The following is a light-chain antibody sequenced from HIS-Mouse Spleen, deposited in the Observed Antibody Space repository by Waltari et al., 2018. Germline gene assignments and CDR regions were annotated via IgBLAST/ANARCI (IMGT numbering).Light chain of an antibody. CDR1: SSDVGGSNY. CDR2: DVS. CDR3: CSYAGSYTYVV. Sequence: QSALTQPRSVSGSPGQSVTISCTGPSSDVGGSNYVSWYQQHPGKAPKLMIYDVSKRPSGVPDRFSGSKSGNTASLTISGLQAEDEADYYCCSYAGSYTYVVFGGGTKLTVL. V-gene: IGLV2-11*01. J-gene: IGLJ2*01.